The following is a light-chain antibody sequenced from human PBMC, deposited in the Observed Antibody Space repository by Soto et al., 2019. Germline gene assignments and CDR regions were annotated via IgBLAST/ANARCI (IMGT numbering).Light chain of an antibody. Sequence: QSVLTQPASVSGSPGQSITVSCTGSSCDFGDDKYVSWYQQQPGKGPNLLIYGVNSRPSVISNRFSGSKSANTASLTISGLQVEDEAEYFCGSFTTSRIWVFGGGTKLTVL. CDR2: GVN. J-gene: IGLJ3*02. CDR1: SCDFGDDKY. CDR3: GSFTTSRIWV. V-gene: IGLV2-14*01.